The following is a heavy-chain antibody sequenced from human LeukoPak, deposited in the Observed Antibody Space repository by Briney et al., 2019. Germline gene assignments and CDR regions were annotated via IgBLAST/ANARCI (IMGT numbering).Heavy chain of an antibody. CDR2: IYHSGST. V-gene: IGHV4-38-2*01. CDR1: GDSISSGYY. J-gene: IGHJ4*02. CDR3: ANTPYSLRVSGGSLYYFDY. Sequence: SETLSLTCVVSGDSISSGYYWDWIRQPPGKGLEWIGSIYHSGSTYYNPSLKSRVTISVDMTKNQFSLKLSSVTAADTAVYYCANTPYSLRVSGGSLYYFDYWGQGTLVTVSS. D-gene: IGHD2-15*01.